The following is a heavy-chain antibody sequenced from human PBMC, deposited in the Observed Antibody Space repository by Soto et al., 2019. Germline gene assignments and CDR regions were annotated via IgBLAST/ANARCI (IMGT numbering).Heavy chain of an antibody. D-gene: IGHD2-15*01. CDR1: GFTFSSYG. CDR3: AKVGDCSGGSCYSDSYYYYMDV. Sequence: PWGSLRLSCAASGFTFSSYGMHWVRQAPGKGLEWVAVISYDGSNKYYADSVKGRFTISRDNSKNTLYLQMNSLRAEDTAVYYCAKVGDCSGGSCYSDSYYYYMDVWGKGTTVTVSS. V-gene: IGHV3-30*18. CDR2: ISYDGSNK. J-gene: IGHJ6*03.